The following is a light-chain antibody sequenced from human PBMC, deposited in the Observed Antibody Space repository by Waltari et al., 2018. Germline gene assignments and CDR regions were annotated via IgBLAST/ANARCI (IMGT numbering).Light chain of an antibody. CDR3: QQRNIWPNT. CDR2: DAS. Sequence: EIVLTQSPATLSLSPGERATLSCRDSQSVGSYLAWYQQKPGQAPRLLIYDASSRATGVPARFSGSGSGTEFTLTISSLEPEDFAVFYCQQRNIWPNTFGQGTKLEIK. J-gene: IGKJ2*01. CDR1: QSVGSY. V-gene: IGKV3-11*01.